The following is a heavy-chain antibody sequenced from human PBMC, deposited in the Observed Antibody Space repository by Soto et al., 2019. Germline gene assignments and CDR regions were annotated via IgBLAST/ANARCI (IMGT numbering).Heavy chain of an antibody. CDR3: AASYGTPFDY. CDR1: GGSFSGYY. D-gene: IGHD5-18*01. CDR2: INHSGST. Sequence: SETLSLTCAVYGGSFSGYYWSWIRQPPGKGLEWIGEINHSGSTNYNPSLKSRVTISVDTSKNQFSLKLSSVTAADTAVYYCAASYGTPFDYWGQGTLVTVSS. J-gene: IGHJ4*02. V-gene: IGHV4-34*01.